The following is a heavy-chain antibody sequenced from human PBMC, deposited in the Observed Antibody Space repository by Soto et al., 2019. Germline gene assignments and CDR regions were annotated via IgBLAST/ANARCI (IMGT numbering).Heavy chain of an antibody. D-gene: IGHD5-18*01. CDR3: AKNRPSWIQLWSLDY. Sequence: GGSLRLSSAASGFNFRTYSMDWVRQDPGKGLGWVSSLSDNGGTTYYADSVKGRFTISRDNSKNTLYLQMNSLRADDTAVYYCAKNRPSWIQLWSLDYWGQGTLVTVSS. V-gene: IGHV3-23*01. CDR1: GFNFRTYS. CDR2: LSDNGGTT. J-gene: IGHJ4*02.